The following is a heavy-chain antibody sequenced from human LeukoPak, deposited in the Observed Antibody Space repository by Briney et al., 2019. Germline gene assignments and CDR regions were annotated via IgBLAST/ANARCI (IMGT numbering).Heavy chain of an antibody. D-gene: IGHD3-9*01. CDR1: GFTFSSYG. V-gene: IGHV3-30*03. J-gene: IGHJ4*02. CDR2: ISYDGSNK. CDR3: ARGATTGYYPY. Sequence: GGSLRLSCAASGFTFSSYGMNWVRQAPGKGLEWVAVISYDGSNKYYADSVKGRFTISRDNSKNTLYLQMNSLTAEDTAVYYCARGATTGYYPYWGQGTLVTVSS.